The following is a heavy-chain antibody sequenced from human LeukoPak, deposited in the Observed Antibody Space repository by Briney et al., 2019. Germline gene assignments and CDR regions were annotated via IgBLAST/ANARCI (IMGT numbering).Heavy chain of an antibody. D-gene: IGHD3-22*01. Sequence: PGGSLRLSCAASGFTFSSYWMSWVRQAPGKGLEWVSYITFSSSIIYYADSVKGRFTISRDNAKNSLYLQMNSLRAEDTAVYYCARVLHNRNYDGSTYYGYWGQGTLVTVSS. CDR3: ARVLHNRNYDGSTYYGY. J-gene: IGHJ4*02. V-gene: IGHV3-48*01. CDR1: GFTFSSYW. CDR2: ITFSSSII.